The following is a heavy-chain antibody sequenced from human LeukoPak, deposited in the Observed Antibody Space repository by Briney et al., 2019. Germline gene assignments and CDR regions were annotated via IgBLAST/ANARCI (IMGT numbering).Heavy chain of an antibody. D-gene: IGHD3-10*01. CDR3: AKGSERVVRGAVVDY. J-gene: IGHJ4*02. Sequence: PGGSLRLSCAASGFTFSSYAVSWVRQAPGKGLEWVSAISGSGGSTYYADSVKGRFTISRDNSKNTLYLQMNSLRAEDTAVYYCAKGSERVVRGAVVDYWGQGTLVTVSS. V-gene: IGHV3-23*01. CDR2: ISGSGGST. CDR1: GFTFSSYA.